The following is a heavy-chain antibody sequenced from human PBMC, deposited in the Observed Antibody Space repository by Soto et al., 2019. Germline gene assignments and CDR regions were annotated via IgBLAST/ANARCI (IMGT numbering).Heavy chain of an antibody. J-gene: IGHJ5*02. D-gene: IGHD5-18*01. CDR3: ARAGLLDTAMVDDWFDP. CDR2: IYHSGST. CDR1: GYSISSGYY. Sequence: KSSETLSLTCAVSGYSISSGYYWGWIRQPPGKGLEWIGSIYHSGSTYYNPSLKSRVTISVDTSKNQFSLKLSSVTAADTAVYYCARAGLLDTAMVDDWFDPWGQGTLVTVSS. V-gene: IGHV4-38-2*01.